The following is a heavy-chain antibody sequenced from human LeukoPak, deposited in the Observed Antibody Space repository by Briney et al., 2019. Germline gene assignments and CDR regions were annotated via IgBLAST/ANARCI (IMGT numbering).Heavy chain of an antibody. CDR1: GFSLSTSGMC. V-gene: IGHV2-70*11. D-gene: IGHD4-23*01. Sequence: SGPALVKPTETLTLTCTFSGFSLSTSGMCVNWIRQPPGKALEWLARIDWDDDKYYSTSVKTRLTISKDTSNNQVVLTMNYMDPVDTATYYCARSSTVAYAYDIWGQGTMVTVSS. J-gene: IGHJ3*02. CDR3: ARSSTVAYAYDI. CDR2: IDWDDDK.